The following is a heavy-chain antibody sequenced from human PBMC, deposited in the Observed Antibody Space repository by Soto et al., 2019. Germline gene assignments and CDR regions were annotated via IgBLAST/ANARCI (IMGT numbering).Heavy chain of an antibody. CDR3: VKDIHEQWLVSLFEY. D-gene: IGHD6-19*01. J-gene: IGHJ4*02. Sequence: EVQLVESGGGSVQPGRSLRLSCVASGFTFESYAMHWVRQVPGKGLEWVSGISWNSGSIGYEDSVKGRFTISRDNARKSLYLEMNSLRVDDTAFYYCVKDIHEQWLVSLFEYWGQGALVTVSS. CDR1: GFTFESYA. V-gene: IGHV3-9*01. CDR2: ISWNSGSI.